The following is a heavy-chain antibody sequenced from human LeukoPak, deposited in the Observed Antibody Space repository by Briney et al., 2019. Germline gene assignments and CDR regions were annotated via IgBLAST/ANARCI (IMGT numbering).Heavy chain of an antibody. CDR3: ARGRRIHDGSGSYYVQRGFDY. D-gene: IGHD3-10*01. CDR1: GVSFSGYY. V-gene: IGHV4-34*01. J-gene: IGHJ4*02. CDR2: INHSGST. Sequence: SETLSLTCAVYGVSFSGYYWSWIRQPPGKGLEWIGEINHSGSTNYNPSLKSRVTISVDTSKNQFSLKLSSVTAADTAVYYCARGRRIHDGSGSYYVQRGFDYWGQGTLVTVSS.